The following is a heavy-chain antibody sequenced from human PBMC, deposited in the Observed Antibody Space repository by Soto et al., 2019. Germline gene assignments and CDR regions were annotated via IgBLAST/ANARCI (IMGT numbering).Heavy chain of an antibody. Sequence: SETPSLTCTVSGDSISSSTYFWGWVRQPPGKGLEWIGTIYYSGSTYYNPSLKSRVTISVDTSKNHFSLKLSSVTAADTAVYFCARHLGEGYFDYWGHGTQVTVSS. CDR1: GDSISSSTYF. J-gene: IGHJ4*01. V-gene: IGHV4-39*01. CDR2: IYYSGST. CDR3: ARHLGEGYFDY.